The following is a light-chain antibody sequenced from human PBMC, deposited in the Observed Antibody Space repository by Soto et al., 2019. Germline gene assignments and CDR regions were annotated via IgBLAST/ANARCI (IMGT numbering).Light chain of an antibody. CDR2: GGS. J-gene: IGKJ5*01. CDR1: QNIAIS. Sequence: DIQVTQSASAFSQSVLDRVTITCLASQNIAISLAWYQQKPGKAPKILIYGGSTVGSGVPSRFSGSGSGTHFTLPIPNLQPGVFATFYCLQYNTFSATFGQGTRLEIK. V-gene: IGKV1-5*01. CDR3: LQYNTFSAT.